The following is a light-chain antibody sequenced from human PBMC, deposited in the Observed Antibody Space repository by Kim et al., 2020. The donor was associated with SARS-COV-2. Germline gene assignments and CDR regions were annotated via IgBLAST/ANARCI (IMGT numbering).Light chain of an antibody. V-gene: IGKV1-5*01. CDR2: DAS. J-gene: IGKJ2*01. Sequence: GDRVTITCRASQSMSKWLAWFQVKPGKAPNLLIYDASNLQSGVPSRFSGSGSGTEFTLTINGLQPDDFATYYCQQYSTYGYTFGQGTKLEI. CDR1: QSMSKW. CDR3: QQYSTYGYT.